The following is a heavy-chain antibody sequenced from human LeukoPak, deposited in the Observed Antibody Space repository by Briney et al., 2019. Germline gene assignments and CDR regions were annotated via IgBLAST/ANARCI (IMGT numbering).Heavy chain of an antibody. J-gene: IGHJ4*02. CDR1: GGSISSSSYY. Sequence: SETLSLTCTVSGGSISSSSYYWGWIRQPPGKGLEWIGSIYYSGSTYYNPSLKSRVTISVDTSKNQSSLKLSSVTAADTAVYYCARVSFWSGYYRYYFDYWGQGTLVTVSS. CDR2: IYYSGST. V-gene: IGHV4-39*07. CDR3: ARVSFWSGYYRYYFDY. D-gene: IGHD3-3*01.